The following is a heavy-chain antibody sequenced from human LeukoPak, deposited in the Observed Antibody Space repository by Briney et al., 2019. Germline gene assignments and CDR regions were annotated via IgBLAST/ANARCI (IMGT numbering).Heavy chain of an antibody. D-gene: IGHD2-2*02. CDR1: GFTFSSYA. CDR2: ISGSGDST. J-gene: IGHJ4*02. V-gene: IGHV3-23*01. Sequence: AGGSLRLSCAASGFTFSSYAMTWVRQAPGKGLEWVSVISGSGDSTYYADSVKGRFTISRDNSKNTMFLQVNSLRAEDTAVYYCAKDRSWHFVVVPAAINWVGYWGQGTLVTVSS. CDR3: AKDRSWHFVVVPAAINWVGY.